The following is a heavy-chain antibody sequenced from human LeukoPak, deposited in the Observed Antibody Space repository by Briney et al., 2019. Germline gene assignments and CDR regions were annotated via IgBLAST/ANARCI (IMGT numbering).Heavy chain of an antibody. Sequence: SQTLSLTCTVSGGSISSGPYYWIWVRQHPGKGLEWIGYITYSGNTYYYPALNSRVTVSLDTSKTQFSLKLSSVTAADTAVYYCARIAYDALDSYYYGMDVWGQGTTVTVSS. CDR1: GGSISSGPYY. D-gene: IGHD3-3*01. J-gene: IGHJ6*02. V-gene: IGHV4-31*03. CDR3: ARIAYDALDSYYYGMDV. CDR2: ITYSGNT.